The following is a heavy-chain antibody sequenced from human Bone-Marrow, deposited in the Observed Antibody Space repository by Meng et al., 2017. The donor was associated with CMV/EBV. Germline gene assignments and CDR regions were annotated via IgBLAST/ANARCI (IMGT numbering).Heavy chain of an antibody. CDR3: ARVDYGGNWEFDY. CDR2: IYHSGST. D-gene: IGHD4-23*01. J-gene: IGHJ4*02. Sequence: SETLSLTCTVSGGSISSYYWSWIRQPPGKGLEWIGYIYHSGSTNYNPSLKSRVTISVDTSKNQFSLKLSSVTAADTAVYYCARVDYGGNWEFDYWGQGTLVTVSS. CDR1: GGSISSYY. V-gene: IGHV4-59*01.